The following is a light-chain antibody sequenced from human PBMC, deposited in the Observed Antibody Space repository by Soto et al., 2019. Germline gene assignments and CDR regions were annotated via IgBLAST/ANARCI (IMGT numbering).Light chain of an antibody. Sequence: QSVLTQPPSVSGAPGQRVTISCTGSSSNIGAGYDVHWYQQLPGTAPKLLIYGNSNRPSGVPDRFSGSKSGTSASLAITGLQAEDEDDDYCQSYDSSLSGYVVFGGGTKVTVL. J-gene: IGLJ2*01. CDR1: SSNIGAGYD. CDR3: QSYDSSLSGYVV. CDR2: GNS. V-gene: IGLV1-40*01.